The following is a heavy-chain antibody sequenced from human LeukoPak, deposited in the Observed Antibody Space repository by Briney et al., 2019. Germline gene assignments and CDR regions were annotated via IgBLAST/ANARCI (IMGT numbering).Heavy chain of an antibody. D-gene: IGHD2-2*01. CDR2: ISGSGAGT. J-gene: IGHJ4*02. CDR1: GFTFSSFP. V-gene: IGHV3-23*01. Sequence: GGSLTFTCAASGFTFSSFPLTWDRQAPGKGLEWVSAISGSGAGTYYADSVKGRFTISRDNSKNTLYLQMNSLRAEDTAVYYYASKPTADTSSEGTDYWGQGTLVTVSS. CDR3: ASKPTADTSSEGTDY.